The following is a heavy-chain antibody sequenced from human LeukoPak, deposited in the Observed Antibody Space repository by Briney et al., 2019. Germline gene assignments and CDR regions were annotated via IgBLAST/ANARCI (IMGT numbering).Heavy chain of an antibody. D-gene: IGHD7-27*01. CDR2: ISSSSSYI. CDR3: ARLDDSSPETGDVDY. Sequence: PGGSLRLSCAASGFTFSSYSMNWVRQAPGKGLEWVSSISSSSSYIYYADSVKGRFTISRDNAKNSLYLQMNSLRAEDTAVYYCARLDDSSPETGDVDYWGQGTLVTVSS. J-gene: IGHJ4*02. CDR1: GFTFSSYS. V-gene: IGHV3-21*01.